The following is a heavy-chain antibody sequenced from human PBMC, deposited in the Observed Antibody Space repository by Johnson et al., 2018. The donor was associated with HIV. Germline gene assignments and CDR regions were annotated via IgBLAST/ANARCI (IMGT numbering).Heavy chain of an antibody. J-gene: IGHJ3*02. CDR2: IYSGGST. CDR3: TTDRGGSSDAFDI. CDR1: GFTVSSNY. Sequence: VQLVESGGGLVQPGGSLRLSCAASGFTVSSNYMSWVRQAPGKGLEWVSVIYSGGSTHYADSVKGRFTISRDNSKNTLYLQMNSLKTEDTAVYYCTTDRGGSSDAFDIWGQGTMVTVSS. D-gene: IGHD3-10*01. V-gene: IGHV3-66*01.